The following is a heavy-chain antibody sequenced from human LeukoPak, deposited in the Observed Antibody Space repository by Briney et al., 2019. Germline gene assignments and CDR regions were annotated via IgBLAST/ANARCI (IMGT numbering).Heavy chain of an antibody. CDR2: IYYSGGT. V-gene: IGHV4-59*08. J-gene: IGHJ3*02. D-gene: IGHD3-3*01. CDR3: ARGSITIFGVVIMAFDI. CDR1: GGSISSYY. Sequence: PSETLSLTCTVSGGSISSYYWSWIRQPPGKGLEWIGYIYYSGGTNYNPSLKSRVTISVDTSKNQFSLKLSSVTAADTAVYYCARGSITIFGVVIMAFDIWGQGTMVTVSS.